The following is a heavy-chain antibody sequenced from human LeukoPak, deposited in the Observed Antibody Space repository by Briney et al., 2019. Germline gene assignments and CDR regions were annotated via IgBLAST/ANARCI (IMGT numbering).Heavy chain of an antibody. J-gene: IGHJ4*02. CDR3: ARGYYYGSGSPLDY. Sequence: GGSLRLSCAASGFTFSSYDMHWVRQATGKGLEWVSAIGTAGDTYYPGSVKGRFTISRENAKNSLYLQMNSLRAGDTAAYYCARGYYYGSGSPLDYWGQGTLVTVSS. D-gene: IGHD3-10*01. CDR2: IGTAGDT. V-gene: IGHV3-13*01. CDR1: GFTFSSYD.